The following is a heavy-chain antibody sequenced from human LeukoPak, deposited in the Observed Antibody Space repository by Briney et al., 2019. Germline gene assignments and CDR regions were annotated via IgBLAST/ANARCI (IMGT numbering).Heavy chain of an antibody. CDR3: VSQQLVRYFQH. J-gene: IGHJ1*01. D-gene: IGHD6-13*01. CDR2: INHSGST. Sequence: SETLSFTCAVYGGSFSGYYWSWIRQPPGKGLEWIGEINHSGSTNYNPSLKSRVTISVDTSKNQFSLKLSSVTAADTAVYYCVSQQLVRYFQHWGQGTLVTVSS. CDR1: GGSFSGYY. V-gene: IGHV4-34*01.